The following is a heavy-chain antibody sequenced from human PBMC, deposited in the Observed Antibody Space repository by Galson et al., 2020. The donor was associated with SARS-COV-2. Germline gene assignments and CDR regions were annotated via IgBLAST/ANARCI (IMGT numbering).Heavy chain of an antibody. CDR1: GFSLTTSGVG. CDR3: AHRPLQLLVFDY. CDR2: IYWDDDK. D-gene: IGHD6-19*01. V-gene: IGHV2-5*02. Sequence: SGPTLVKPTQTLTLTCTFSGFSLTTSGVGVGWIRQPPGKALEWLALIYWDDDKRYSPSLKSRLTITKDTSKSQVVLTMTNMDPVDTATYYCAHRPLQLLVFDYWGQGTLVTVSS. J-gene: IGHJ4*02.